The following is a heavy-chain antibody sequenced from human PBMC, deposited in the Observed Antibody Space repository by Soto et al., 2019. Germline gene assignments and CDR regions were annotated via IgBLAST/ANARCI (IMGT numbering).Heavy chain of an antibody. D-gene: IGHD1-1*01. CDR3: ARDSGDTTLRQWGRSFHY. CDR1: GFTFTNYY. CDR2: INPSGGGT. J-gene: IGHJ4*02. Sequence: QVQLVQSGAEVKKPGASVKVSCKASGFTFTNYYIHWVRQAPGQGLEWMGLINPSGGGTFYAQKFQGRVTVTRDTSTGTVYMELSNLRSEDTDVYFCARDSGDTTLRQWGRSFHYWGQGTLVTVSS. V-gene: IGHV1-46*01.